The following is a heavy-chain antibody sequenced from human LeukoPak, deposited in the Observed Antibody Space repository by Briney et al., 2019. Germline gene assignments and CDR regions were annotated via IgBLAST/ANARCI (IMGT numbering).Heavy chain of an antibody. CDR2: IYYSGST. D-gene: IGHD4-17*01. CDR3: ARDDGDNDAFDI. V-gene: IGHV4-59*01. J-gene: IGHJ3*02. Sequence: SETLSLTCTVSGGSISSYYWSWIRQPPGKGLEWIGYIYYSGSTNYNPSLKSRVTISVDTSKNQFSLKLSSVTAADTAVHYCARDDGDNDAFDIWGQGTMVTVSS. CDR1: GGSISSYY.